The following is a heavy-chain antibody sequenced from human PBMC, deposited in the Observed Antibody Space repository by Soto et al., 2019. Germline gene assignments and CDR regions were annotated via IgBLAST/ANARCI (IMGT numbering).Heavy chain of an antibody. CDR3: GRVGGVSFDS. Sequence: SETLSLTCTVSGGSISTYYWSWIRQPPGKGLEWIGYIYYSGNTNSNPSLKSRITMSVDTSKNQFSLKLSSVTAADTAVYYCGRVGGVSFDSGGQEPLVTLPS. J-gene: IGHJ4*02. CDR1: GGSISTYY. CDR2: IYYSGNT. V-gene: IGHV4-59*01. D-gene: IGHD2-8*02.